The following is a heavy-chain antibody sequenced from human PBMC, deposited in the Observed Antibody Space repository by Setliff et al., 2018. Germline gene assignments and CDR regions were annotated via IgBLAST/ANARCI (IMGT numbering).Heavy chain of an antibody. Sequence: GGSLRLSCAASEFTFNKYWMTWVRQAPGKGLEWVANIDPDGIGKYYIDSVRGRFTISRDNAQKTLYLHMNNLRADDTAVYFCARAQNIFGGNFDSWGQGTLVTVSS. CDR1: EFTFNKYW. D-gene: IGHD3-3*01. CDR2: IDPDGIGK. J-gene: IGHJ4*02. V-gene: IGHV3-7*01. CDR3: ARAQNIFGGNFDS.